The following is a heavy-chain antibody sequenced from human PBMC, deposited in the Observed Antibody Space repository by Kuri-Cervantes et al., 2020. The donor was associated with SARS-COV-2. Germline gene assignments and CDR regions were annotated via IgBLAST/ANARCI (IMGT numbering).Heavy chain of an antibody. CDR3: VRDGDHWNFDY. CDR1: GFTFSGHW. Sequence: ESLKISCAASGFTFSGHWIHWVRQAPGKGLVWVSRINPDGSYTNNADSVKGRFTLSRDNAKNMLFPQMNSLRAEDTAVYYCVRDGDHWNFDYWGQGTLVTVSS. V-gene: IGHV3-74*01. CDR2: INPDGSYT. D-gene: IGHD1-1*01. J-gene: IGHJ4*02.